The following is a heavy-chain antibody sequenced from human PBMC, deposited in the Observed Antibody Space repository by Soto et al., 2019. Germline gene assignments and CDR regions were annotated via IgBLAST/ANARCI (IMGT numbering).Heavy chain of an antibody. CDR2: ISAYNGNT. Sequence: QVQLVQSGAEVKKPGASVKVSCKASGYTFTSYGISWVRQAPGQGLEWMGWISAYNGNTNYAQKLQGRVTMTTDTSTRTAYMELRSLRSDDTAVYYCARAPGIGYCSSTSCSEWTKPIDYWGQGTLVTVSS. V-gene: IGHV1-18*01. D-gene: IGHD2-2*03. J-gene: IGHJ4*02. CDR3: ARAPGIGYCSSTSCSEWTKPIDY. CDR1: GYTFTSYG.